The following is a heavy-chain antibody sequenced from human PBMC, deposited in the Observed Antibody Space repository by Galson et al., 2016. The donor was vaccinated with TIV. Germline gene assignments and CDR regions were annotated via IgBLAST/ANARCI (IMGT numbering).Heavy chain of an antibody. CDR3: ARGSYFGLDV. CDR2: IKQDGSEK. J-gene: IGHJ6*02. CDR1: GFTDSRLSFSDYW. Sequence: SLRLSCAASGFTDSRLSFSDYWMTWVRQAPGKGLEWVADIKQDGSEKFCVDSVKGRFGISRDNAKNSLFLQMNSLRAEDTAVYYCARGSYFGLDVWGQGTPVTVSS. V-gene: IGHV3-7*03. D-gene: IGHD3-10*01.